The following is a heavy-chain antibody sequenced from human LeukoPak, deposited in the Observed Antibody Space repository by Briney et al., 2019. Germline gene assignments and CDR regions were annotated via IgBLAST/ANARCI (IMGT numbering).Heavy chain of an antibody. J-gene: IGHJ3*02. V-gene: IGHV1-69*05. Sequence: GASVKVSCKASGGTFSSYAISWVRQAPGQGLEWMGGIIPIFGTANYAQKFQGRVTITTDGSTSTAYMELSSLRSEDTAVYYCARGSWDTAMVRLIFDIWGQGTMVTVSS. CDR1: GGTFSSYA. CDR3: ARGSWDTAMVRLIFDI. CDR2: IIPIFGTA. D-gene: IGHD5-18*01.